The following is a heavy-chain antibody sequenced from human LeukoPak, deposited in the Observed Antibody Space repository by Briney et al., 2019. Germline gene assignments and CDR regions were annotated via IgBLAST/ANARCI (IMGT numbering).Heavy chain of an antibody. D-gene: IGHD2-21*01. J-gene: IGHJ4*02. CDR1: GYTFNNYA. V-gene: IGHV1-3*01. CDR3: ARGIWSARTVDYYLDS. Sequence: GASVKVSCKASGYTFNNYAIQWVRQAPGQRFEWMGWINAGSGHTKYSQNFQGRVTITRDSSASTVYIDLSALTSEDTAVYYCARGIWSARTVDYYLDSWGQGTLVTVSS. CDR2: INAGSGHT.